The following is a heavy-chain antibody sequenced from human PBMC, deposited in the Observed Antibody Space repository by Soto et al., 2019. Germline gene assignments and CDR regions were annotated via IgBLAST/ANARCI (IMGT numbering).Heavy chain of an antibody. D-gene: IGHD5-18*01. CDR1: GFTVSSNY. Sequence: SLRLSCAASGFTVSSNYMSWVRQAPGKGLEWVSVIYSGGSTYYADSVKGRFTISRDNSKNTLYLQMNSLRAEDTAVYYCARARWIQLWFAYYGMDVWGQGTTVTVSS. CDR2: IYSGGST. CDR3: ARARWIQLWFAYYGMDV. V-gene: IGHV3-53*01. J-gene: IGHJ6*02.